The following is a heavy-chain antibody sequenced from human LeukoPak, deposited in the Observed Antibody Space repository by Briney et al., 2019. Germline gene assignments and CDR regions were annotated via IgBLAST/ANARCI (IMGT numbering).Heavy chain of an antibody. CDR1: GFTVSSNY. D-gene: IGHD2-2*01. V-gene: IGHV3-66*01. CDR3: AGWDIVVVPAAITMVGYPIVSDY. Sequence: GGSLRLSCAASGFTVSSNYMSWVRQAPGKGLEWVSVIYSGGSTYYADSVKGRFTISRDNSKNTLYLQMNSLRAEDTAVYYCAGWDIVVVPAAITMVGYPIVSDYWGQGTLVTVSS. CDR2: IYSGGST. J-gene: IGHJ4*02.